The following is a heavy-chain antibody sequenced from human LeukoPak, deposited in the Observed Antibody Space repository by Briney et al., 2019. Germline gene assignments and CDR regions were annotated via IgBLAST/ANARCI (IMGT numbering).Heavy chain of an antibody. CDR2: IYYSGST. Sequence: PSETLSLTCTVSGGSISSYYWSWIRQPPGKGLEWIGYIYYSGSTNYNPSLKSRVTISVDTSKNQFSLKLSSVTAADTAVYYCARGLHEWFGELSRFDYWGQGTLVTVSS. V-gene: IGHV4-59*01. D-gene: IGHD3-10*01. CDR1: GGSISSYY. CDR3: ARGLHEWFGELSRFDY. J-gene: IGHJ4*02.